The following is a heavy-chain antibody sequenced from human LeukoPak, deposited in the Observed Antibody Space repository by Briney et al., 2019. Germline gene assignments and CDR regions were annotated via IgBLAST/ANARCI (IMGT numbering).Heavy chain of an antibody. Sequence: KPSETLSLTCTVSGGSISSDSYYWSWIRQPPGKGLEWIGYIYYSGSTNYNPSLKSRVTISVDTSKNQFSLKLSSVTAADTAVYYCARKTGGGGSPWFDPWGQGTLVTVSS. D-gene: IGHD2-15*01. CDR2: IYYSGST. J-gene: IGHJ5*02. CDR1: GGSISSDSYY. V-gene: IGHV4-61*01. CDR3: ARKTGGGGSPWFDP.